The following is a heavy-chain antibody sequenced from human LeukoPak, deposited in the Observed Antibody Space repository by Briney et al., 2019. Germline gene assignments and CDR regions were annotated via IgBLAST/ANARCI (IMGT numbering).Heavy chain of an antibody. V-gene: IGHV4-59*08. Sequence: SETLSLTCTVSGGSISSYYWSWIRQPPGKGLEWIGYIYYSGSTNYNPSLKSRVTISVDTSKNQFSLKLSSVTAADTAVYYCARRPGYCSGGSCAIGAFDIWGQGTMVTVSS. J-gene: IGHJ3*02. CDR1: GGSISSYY. D-gene: IGHD2-15*01. CDR2: IYYSGST. CDR3: ARRPGYCSGGSCAIGAFDI.